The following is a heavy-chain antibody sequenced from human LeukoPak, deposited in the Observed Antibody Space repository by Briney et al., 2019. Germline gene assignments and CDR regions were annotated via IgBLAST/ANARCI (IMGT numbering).Heavy chain of an antibody. CDR3: ARTRIFYYDSSGYYLSD. D-gene: IGHD3-22*01. V-gene: IGHV4-59*01. CDR2: IYYSGST. J-gene: IGHJ4*02. Sequence: PSETLSLTCTVSGGSISSYYWSWIRQPPGKGLEWIGYIYYSGSTNYNPSLKSRVTISVDTSKNQFSLKLSSVTAADTAVYYCARTRIFYYDSSGYYLSDWGQGTLVTVSS. CDR1: GGSISSYY.